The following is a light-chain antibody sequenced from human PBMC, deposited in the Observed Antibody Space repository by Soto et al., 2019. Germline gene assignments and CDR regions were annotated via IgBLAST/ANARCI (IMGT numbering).Light chain of an antibody. Sequence: DIQMTQSPSAMSASVGDRVTITCRARQGIHKYLAWFPKKPGKVPKRLIYGASSLQSGVPSRFSVSGSGTEFTLTISSLQPEDFAQYYCLQHNFYPPTFGQGTRLE. CDR3: LQHNFYPPT. CDR2: GAS. V-gene: IGKV1-17*03. CDR1: QGIHKY. J-gene: IGKJ5*01.